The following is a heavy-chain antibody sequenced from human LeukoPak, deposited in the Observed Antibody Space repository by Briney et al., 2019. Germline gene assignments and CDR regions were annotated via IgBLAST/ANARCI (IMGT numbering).Heavy chain of an antibody. CDR3: ARDAIAGATPPFYYYYMDV. J-gene: IGHJ6*03. CDR1: GYTFTGYY. D-gene: IGHD1-26*01. CDR2: INPNIGGT. Sequence: ASVKVSCKASGYTFTGYYMHWVRQAPGQGLGWMGWINPNIGGTNNAQKFQGRVTMTRDTSISTGYMELSRLRSDDTAVYYCARDAIAGATPPFYYYYMDVWGKGTTVTVSS. V-gene: IGHV1-2*02.